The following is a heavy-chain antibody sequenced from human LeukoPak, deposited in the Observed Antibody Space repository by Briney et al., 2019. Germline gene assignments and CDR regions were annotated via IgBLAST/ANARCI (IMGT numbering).Heavy chain of an antibody. J-gene: IGHJ4*02. CDR2: ISPNTGGT. CDR3: ARDWGLSGSYYGFSDY. V-gene: IGHV1-2*02. CDR1: GYTFTGYY. D-gene: IGHD3-10*01. Sequence: ASVKVSCKTSGYTFTGYYIRWVRLAPGQGLEWMGWISPNTGGTNYAQNFQGRVTMTRDTSISTAYMDLSRLTSDDTAVYYCARDWGLSGSYYGFSDYWGQGALVTVSS.